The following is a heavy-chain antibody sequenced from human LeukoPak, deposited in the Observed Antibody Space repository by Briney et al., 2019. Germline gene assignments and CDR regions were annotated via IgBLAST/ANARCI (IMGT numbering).Heavy chain of an antibody. V-gene: IGHV3-11*01. D-gene: IGHD4-11*01. J-gene: IGHJ6*03. CDR1: GFTFSDYY. CDR3: AGSEGQSRRSVKRAPAQYYYYMDV. CDR2: ISSSGSTI. Sequence: KPGGSLRLSCAASGFTFSDYYMSWIRQAPGKGLEWVSYISSSGSTIYYADSVKGRFTISRDNAKNSLYLQMNSLRAEDTAVYYCAGSEGQSRRSVKRAPAQYYYYMDVWGKGTTVTVSS.